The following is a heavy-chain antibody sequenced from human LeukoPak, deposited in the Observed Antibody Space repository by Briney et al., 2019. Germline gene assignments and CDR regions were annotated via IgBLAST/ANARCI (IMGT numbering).Heavy chain of an antibody. CDR1: GLTVNSNY. J-gene: IGHJ4*02. Sequence: GGSLRLSCAASGLTVNSNYMNWVRQAPGKGLQWVSVIYSGGATYYADSVKGRFTISRDNSKNTLYLQMNSLRAEDTAVYYCARALLVRNGYNYSPNYFDYWGQGTLVTVSS. D-gene: IGHD5-24*01. CDR3: ARALLVRNGYNYSPNYFDY. CDR2: IYSGGAT. V-gene: IGHV3-53*01.